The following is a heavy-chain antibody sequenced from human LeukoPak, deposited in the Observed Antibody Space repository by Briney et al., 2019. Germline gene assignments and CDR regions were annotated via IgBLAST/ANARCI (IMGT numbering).Heavy chain of an antibody. D-gene: IGHD6-19*01. CDR1: GYTFSDYY. CDR2: INPKSGVT. Sequence: AXVKVSCKASGYTFSDYYIHWVRQAPGQGLEWMAWINPKSGVTKYAEKFQGRVTMTRDTSISTAYMEMSSLRNDDTAVYYCARDRQWLVLVYWGQGTLVTVSS. J-gene: IGHJ4*02. CDR3: ARDRQWLVLVY. V-gene: IGHV1-2*02.